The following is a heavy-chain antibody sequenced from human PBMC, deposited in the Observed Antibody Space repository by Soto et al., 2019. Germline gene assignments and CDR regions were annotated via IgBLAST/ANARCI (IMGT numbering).Heavy chain of an antibody. Sequence: EVQLVESGGGLVQPGGSLRLSCAASGFTFSIYDMHWVRQPTGKGLEWVSVIGSAGDTYYPGSVKGRFTISRENAKNSLYLQMKSVRAGDPAVYYCARGNQGGHEYWGQGTLVTVSS. CDR3: ARGNQGGHEY. CDR1: GFTFSIYD. D-gene: IGHD3-16*01. CDR2: IGSAGDT. V-gene: IGHV3-13*01. J-gene: IGHJ4*02.